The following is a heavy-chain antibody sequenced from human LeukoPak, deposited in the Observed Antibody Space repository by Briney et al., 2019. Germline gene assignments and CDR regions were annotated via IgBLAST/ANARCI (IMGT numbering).Heavy chain of an antibody. CDR3: ATGSDYYYAS. Sequence: PGGSLRLSCVASGSTFTRNCMHWVRQAPGKGLEWVAAIPHDGSNALYADSVKGRFTISRDDSKNTQYLQMNSLRIEDSAMYYCATGSDYYYASWGQGTLVTVSS. J-gene: IGHJ5*02. V-gene: IGHV3-30*03. D-gene: IGHD3-3*01. CDR2: IPHDGSNA. CDR1: GSTFTRNC.